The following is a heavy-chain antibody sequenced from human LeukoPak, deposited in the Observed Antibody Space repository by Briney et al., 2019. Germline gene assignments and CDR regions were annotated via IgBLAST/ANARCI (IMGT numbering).Heavy chain of an antibody. CDR2: IYPGDSDT. Sequence: GESLKISCKGSGYSFTNYWIGWVRQLPGKGLEWMGIIYPGDSDTRYSPSFQGQITISADKSFSTAYLQWSSLKASDTAMYYCARRNGDYELDYWGQGTLVTVSS. V-gene: IGHV5-51*01. CDR1: GYSFTNYW. D-gene: IGHD4-17*01. J-gene: IGHJ4*02. CDR3: ARRNGDYELDY.